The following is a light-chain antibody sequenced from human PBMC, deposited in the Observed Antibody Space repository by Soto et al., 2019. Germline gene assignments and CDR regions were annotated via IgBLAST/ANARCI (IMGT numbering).Light chain of an antibody. CDR2: AAS. J-gene: IGKJ1*01. Sequence: DIQMTQSPSSLSASVGDRVTITCRTSQDIRNNLDWYQQKPGKAPKRLIYAASSLQSGVPSRFSGSGSGTEFTLTISSLQPEDFASYYCLQHNDYPWTFGQGTKVDIK. V-gene: IGKV1-17*01. CDR1: QDIRNN. CDR3: LQHNDYPWT.